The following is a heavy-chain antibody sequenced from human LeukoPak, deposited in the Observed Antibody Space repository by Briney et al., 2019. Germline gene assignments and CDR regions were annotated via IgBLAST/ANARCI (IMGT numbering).Heavy chain of an antibody. CDR3: ATSISYYYDSSGSDY. Sequence: ASVTVSCKVSVYTLTELSMHWVRQAPGKGLEWMGGFDPEDGETIYAQKFQGRVTMTEDTSTDTDYMELSSLRSEDTAVYYCATSISYYYDSSGSDYWGQGTLVTVSS. CDR1: VYTLTELS. V-gene: IGHV1-24*01. J-gene: IGHJ4*02. D-gene: IGHD3-22*01. CDR2: FDPEDGET.